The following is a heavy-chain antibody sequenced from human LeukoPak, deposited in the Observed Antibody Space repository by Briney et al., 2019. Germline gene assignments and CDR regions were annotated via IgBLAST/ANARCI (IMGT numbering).Heavy chain of an antibody. J-gene: IGHJ4*02. V-gene: IGHV3-7*03. CDR2: INQDGGEK. CDR3: SRSLEY. Sequence: GGSLRLSCAASGFTFGTYWMDWVRQAPGKGLEWVANINQDGGEKYYVDSVKGRFTISRDNAKNSLYLQMNSPRAEDTAVYYCSRSLEYWGQGTLVTVSS. CDR1: GFTFGTYW.